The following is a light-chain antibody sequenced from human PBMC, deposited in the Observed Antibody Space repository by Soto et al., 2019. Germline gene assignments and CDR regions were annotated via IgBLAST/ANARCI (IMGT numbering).Light chain of an antibody. V-gene: IGKV3-20*01. CDR1: QSVSANF. J-gene: IGKJ1*01. CDR2: GAS. Sequence: EIVLTQSPGTLSLSPGARGTLSCRASQSVSANFLAWYQQRPGQAPRLLIYGASSRATGIPDRFSGSGSGTDFTLTISRLEPEDFAVYYCQQYGSSPWTFGQGTKVEIK. CDR3: QQYGSSPWT.